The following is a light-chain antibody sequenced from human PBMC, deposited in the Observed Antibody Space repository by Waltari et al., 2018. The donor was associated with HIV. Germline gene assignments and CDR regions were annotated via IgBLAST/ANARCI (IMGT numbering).Light chain of an antibody. CDR2: EVS. Sequence: QSALTQPASVSGSPGQSITISCTGPSSDVGGYNLVSSYQQHPGKAPKLMIYEVSKRPSGVSNRFSGSKSGNTASLTISGLQAEDEADYYCCAYAGSTTYVIFGGGTKLTVL. V-gene: IGLV2-23*02. CDR1: SSDVGGYNL. J-gene: IGLJ2*01. CDR3: CAYAGSTTYVI.